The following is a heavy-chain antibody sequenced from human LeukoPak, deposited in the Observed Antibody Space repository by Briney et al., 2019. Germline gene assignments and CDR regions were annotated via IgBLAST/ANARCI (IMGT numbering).Heavy chain of an antibody. V-gene: IGHV3-48*03. CDR3: ARFPGADYFDY. Sequence: PGGSLRLSCAASGFTVSSNYMNWVRQAPGKGLEWISYISSSGSTIYYADSVKGRFTISRDNPKNSLYLQMNSLRAEDTAVYYCARFPGADYFDYWGQGTLVTVSS. CDR1: GFTVSSNY. D-gene: IGHD3-10*01. J-gene: IGHJ4*02. CDR2: ISSSGSTI.